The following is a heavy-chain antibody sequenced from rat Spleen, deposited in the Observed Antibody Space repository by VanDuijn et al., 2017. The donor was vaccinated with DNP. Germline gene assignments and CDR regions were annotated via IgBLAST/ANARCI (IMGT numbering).Heavy chain of an antibody. V-gene: IGHV5-19*01. CDR1: GFTSSNYG. CDR2: IKTAGGGT. CDR3: ARIGDFHDGGDGDVLDA. J-gene: IGHJ4*01. D-gene: IGHD1-12*02. Sequence: EVQLVEPGGGLVQPGRSLKLSCAASGFTSSNYGMHWIRQASTKGLEWVATIKTAGGGTYYPDSVKGRFTISRDNTENTVYLQMNNLRSEETATYYCARIGDFHDGGDGDVLDAWGQGTSVTVSS.